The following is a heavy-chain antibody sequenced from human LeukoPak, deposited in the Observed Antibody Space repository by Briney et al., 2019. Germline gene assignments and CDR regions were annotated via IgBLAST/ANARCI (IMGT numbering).Heavy chain of an antibody. Sequence: SGTLSLTCGVSGGSITTTNFWSWVRQPPGGGLEWIGEISLRGRTQYNPSLKSRVSLSVHTSKNQFSLRLSSVTAADTAIYYCARRRLGDAFDVWGQGTMVAVSS. CDR3: ARRRLGDAFDV. D-gene: IGHD3-16*01. V-gene: IGHV4-4*02. CDR2: ISLRGRT. J-gene: IGHJ3*01. CDR1: GGSITTTNF.